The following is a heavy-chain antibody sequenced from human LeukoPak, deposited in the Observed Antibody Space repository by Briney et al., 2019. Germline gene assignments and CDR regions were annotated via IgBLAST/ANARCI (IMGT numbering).Heavy chain of an antibody. CDR1: GGSISSSSYY. J-gene: IGHJ4*02. CDR3: ARGGLISFLDY. CDR2: IFISGSA. V-gene: IGHV4-61*02. D-gene: IGHD3-16*01. Sequence: SETLSLTCTVSGGSISSSSYYWSWIRQPAGKGLEWIGRIFISGSANYNPSLKSRVTISLDTPKRQFSLKLSSVTAADTAVYYCARGGLISFLDYWGQGTLVTVSS.